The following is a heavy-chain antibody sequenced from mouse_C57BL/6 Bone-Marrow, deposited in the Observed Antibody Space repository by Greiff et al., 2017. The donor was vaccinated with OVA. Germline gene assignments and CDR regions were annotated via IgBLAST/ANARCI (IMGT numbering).Heavy chain of an antibody. CDR1: GYTFTSYG. D-gene: IGHD2-3*01. J-gene: IGHJ3*01. V-gene: IGHV1-81*01. Sequence: VQLQQSGAELARPGASVKLCCKASGYTFTSYGISWVKQRTGQGLEWIGEIYPRSGNTYYNEKFKGKATLTADKSSSTAYMELRSLTSEDSAVYFCARPDGSWFAYWGQGTLVTVSA. CDR3: ARPDGSWFAY. CDR2: IYPRSGNT.